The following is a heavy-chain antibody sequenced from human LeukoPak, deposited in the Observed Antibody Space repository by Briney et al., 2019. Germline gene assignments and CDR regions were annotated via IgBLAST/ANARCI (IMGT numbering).Heavy chain of an antibody. Sequence: GESLKISCQGSGYTFTSYDINWVRQATGQGLEWMGWMNPNSGNTGYAQKFQGRVTITRNTSISTAYMELSSLRSEDTAVYYCARGRSSSSSEFDYWGQGTLVTVSS. J-gene: IGHJ4*02. CDR3: ARGRSSSSSEFDY. CDR1: GYTFTSYD. V-gene: IGHV1-8*03. CDR2: MNPNSGNT. D-gene: IGHD6-6*01.